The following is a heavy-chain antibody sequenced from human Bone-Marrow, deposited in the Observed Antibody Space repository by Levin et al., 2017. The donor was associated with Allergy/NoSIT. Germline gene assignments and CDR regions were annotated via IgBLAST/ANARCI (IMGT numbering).Heavy chain of an antibody. Sequence: SETLSLTCTVSGGSISSYYWSWIRQPPGKGLEWIGYIYYSGSTNYNPSLKSRVTISVDTSKNQFSLKLSSVTAADTAVYYCANAGPHDAFDIWGQGTMVTVSS. D-gene: IGHD2-8*01. CDR1: GGSISSYY. J-gene: IGHJ3*02. CDR3: ANAGPHDAFDI. V-gene: IGHV4-59*01. CDR2: IYYSGST.